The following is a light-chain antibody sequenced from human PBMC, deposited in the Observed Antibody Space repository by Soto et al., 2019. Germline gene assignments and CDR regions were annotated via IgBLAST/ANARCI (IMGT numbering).Light chain of an antibody. CDR3: QQRINSPLT. V-gene: IGKV3-11*01. Sequence: EIVLTQSPATLSLSPGERATLSCRASQSVSSFLAWYQQRPGQPPRLLIYDVSNRATGSPTRFSGSGSGTDFTLTISSLEPEDFAVYYCQQRINSPLTFGGGTKVEIK. CDR2: DVS. J-gene: IGKJ4*01. CDR1: QSVSSF.